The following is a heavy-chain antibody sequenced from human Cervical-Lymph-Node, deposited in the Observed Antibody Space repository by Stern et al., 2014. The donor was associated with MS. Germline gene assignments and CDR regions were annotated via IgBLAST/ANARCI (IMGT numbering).Heavy chain of an antibody. D-gene: IGHD2-8*02. Sequence: EVQQVDSGGGVVRPGGALRLSCAASGFIFDDYGMSWVRPVPGKGPEWGTGINYDGGSTDYAASVKGRFTIARDNAKKSLYLRMNSLRVEDTAVYHCARAFCTGGVCYSCPFYGMDVWGQGTTVTVSS. V-gene: IGHV3-20*01. CDR1: GFIFDDYG. CDR2: INYDGGST. J-gene: IGHJ6*02. CDR3: ARAFCTGGVCYSCPFYGMDV.